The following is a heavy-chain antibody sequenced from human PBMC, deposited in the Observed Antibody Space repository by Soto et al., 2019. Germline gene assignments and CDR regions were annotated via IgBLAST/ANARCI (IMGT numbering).Heavy chain of an antibody. V-gene: IGHV3-23*01. D-gene: IGHD2-15*01. CDR3: AKGRKSXEKDIAVMLAAASSIQH. J-gene: IGHJ1*01. CDR1: GFTFSYYA. CDR2: ISATGATT. Sequence: GGSLRLSCVASGFTFSYYAMTWVRQAPGKGLEWVSVISATGATTYYADSVRGRFTISRDNSKNTLNLQMNDLRVEDTAVIYCAKGRKSXEKDIAVMLAAASSIQHWGQGTLVTVSS.